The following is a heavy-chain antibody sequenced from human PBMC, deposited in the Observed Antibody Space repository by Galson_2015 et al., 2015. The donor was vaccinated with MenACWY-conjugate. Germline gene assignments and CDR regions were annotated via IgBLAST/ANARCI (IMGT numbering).Heavy chain of an antibody. CDR2: IDPSDSYI. CDR1: GYSFSSYW. Sequence: QSGAEVKKPGESLRISCTGSGYSFSSYWIIWVRQMPGKGLEWMGRIDPSDSYINYSPSFQGHVTIPADKSITTAYLQWSSLKASDTAMYYCARLLYCSGGSCYLDYWGQGTLVTVSS. D-gene: IGHD2-15*01. J-gene: IGHJ4*02. CDR3: ARLLYCSGGSCYLDY. V-gene: IGHV5-10-1*01.